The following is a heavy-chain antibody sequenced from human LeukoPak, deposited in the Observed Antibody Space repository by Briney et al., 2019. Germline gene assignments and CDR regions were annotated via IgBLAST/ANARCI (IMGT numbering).Heavy chain of an antibody. CDR2: IRSNANSYAT. V-gene: IGHV3-73*01. CDR3: TRPTLPMVWGVIAAFDI. D-gene: IGHD3-10*01. CDR1: GFTFSGSA. Sequence: GGSLKLSCADSGFTFSGSAMHWVRQASWKGLEWVGRIRSNANSYATASAASVIGRFTISIDDSKYTAYLQMNSLKTEDTAVYYCTRPTLPMVWGVIAAFDIWGQGTMVTVSS. J-gene: IGHJ3*02.